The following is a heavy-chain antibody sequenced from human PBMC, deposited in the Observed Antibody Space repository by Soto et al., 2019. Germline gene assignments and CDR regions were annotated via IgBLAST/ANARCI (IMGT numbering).Heavy chain of an antibody. CDR2: IYYSGST. D-gene: IGHD2-15*01. CDR3: ARYFSGSCYLHAVDI. J-gene: IGHJ3*02. CDR1: GGSISSYY. V-gene: IGHV4-59*01. Sequence: QVQLQESGPGLVKPSATLSLTCTVSGGSISSYYWSWIRQPPGKGLEWIGYIYYSGSTSYNPSLKSRVTISVDTSKNQFSLKLSSWTAADTAGYSCARYFSGSCYLHAVDIWGQGTMVTVSS.